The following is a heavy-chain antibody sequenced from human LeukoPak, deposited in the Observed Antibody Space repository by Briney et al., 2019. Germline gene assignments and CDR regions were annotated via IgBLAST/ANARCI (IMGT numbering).Heavy chain of an antibody. Sequence: GGSLRLSCAASGFTFSSYWMHWVRQAPGKGLVWVSRINSDGSSTSYADSVKGRFTISRDNAKNTLYLQMNSLRAEDTAVYYCARATYVLRYFDRLSIPKYYYYGMDVWGQGTLVTVSS. CDR2: INSDGSST. CDR1: GFTFSSYW. CDR3: ARATYVLRYFDRLSIPKYYYYGMDV. V-gene: IGHV3-74*01. D-gene: IGHD3-9*01. J-gene: IGHJ6*02.